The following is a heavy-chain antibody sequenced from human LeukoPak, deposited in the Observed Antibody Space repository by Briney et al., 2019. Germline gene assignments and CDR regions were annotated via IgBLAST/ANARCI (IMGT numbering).Heavy chain of an antibody. CDR1: GGSFSGYY. J-gene: IGHJ3*02. V-gene: IGHV4-34*01. CDR2: INQRGST. Sequence: SETLSLTCAVYGGSFSGYYWSWIRQPPGKGVEWSGEINQRGSTNYNPSLKSRVTISVDTSKNQFSLKLSSVSAADTAVYYCAANPPDIVATDDAFDIWGQGTMVTVSS. CDR3: AANPPDIVATDDAFDI. D-gene: IGHD5-12*01.